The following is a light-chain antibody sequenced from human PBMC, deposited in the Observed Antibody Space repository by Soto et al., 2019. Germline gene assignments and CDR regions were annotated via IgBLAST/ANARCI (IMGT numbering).Light chain of an antibody. CDR3: HDHCSSSGLI. V-gene: IGKV1-5*03. CDR2: QTS. CDR1: QSISSW. J-gene: IGKJ4*01. Sequence: DIQMTQSPSTLSASVGDRVTITCRASQSISSWLAWYQQKPGKAPQLFIYQTSRFKSGVPTRFSGSGSGAECTLTISSLQPADFATCCCHDHCSSSGLIFGGGTKVEIK.